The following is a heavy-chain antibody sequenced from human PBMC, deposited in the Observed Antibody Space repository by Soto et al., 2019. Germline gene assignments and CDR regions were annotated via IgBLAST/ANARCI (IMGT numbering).Heavy chain of an antibody. Sequence: ASVKVSCKASGYTFTTYSMHWVRQAPGQRLEWRGWINAGNGNTQYSQKFQGRVTITRDTSASTVYMELSSLRSEDTAVYYCARVQVPAAGMVVWYDPWGQGTPVTVSS. CDR2: INAGNGNT. V-gene: IGHV1-3*01. D-gene: IGHD6-13*01. CDR1: GYTFTTYS. J-gene: IGHJ5*02. CDR3: ARVQVPAAGMVVWYDP.